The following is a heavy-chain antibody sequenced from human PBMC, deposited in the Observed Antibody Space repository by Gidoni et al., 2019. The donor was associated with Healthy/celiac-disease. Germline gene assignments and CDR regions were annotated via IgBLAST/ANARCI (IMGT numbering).Heavy chain of an antibody. V-gene: IGHV4-34*01. CDR1: GGSFSGYY. Sequence: QVQLQQWGAGLLKPSETLSLTCAVYGGSFSGYYWSWIRQPPGKGLEWIGEINHSGSTNYNPSLKSRVTISVDTSKNQSSLKLSSVTAADTAVYYCARANSYYGMDVWGQGTTVTVSS. J-gene: IGHJ6*02. CDR3: ARANSYYGMDV. CDR2: INHSGST.